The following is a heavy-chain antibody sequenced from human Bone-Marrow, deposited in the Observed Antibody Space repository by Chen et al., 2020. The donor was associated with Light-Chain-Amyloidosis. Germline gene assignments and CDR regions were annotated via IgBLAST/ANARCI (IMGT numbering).Heavy chain of an antibody. CDR1: GFTFSDHY. Sequence: EVHLGESGGGLVQPGGSLRLSCAASGFTFSDHYMDWVRQAPGKGREWVGRSRNLVNGYTTEYAASVPGRFPVTRDDSTKSLSLQNARFRPDATAVSSSSRVPTSLPPYYSPLDVWGQGTTVTVSS. V-gene: IGHV3-72*01. D-gene: IGHD3-10*01. CDR3: SRVPTSLPPYYSPLDV. J-gene: IGHJ6*02. CDR2: SRNLVNGYTT.